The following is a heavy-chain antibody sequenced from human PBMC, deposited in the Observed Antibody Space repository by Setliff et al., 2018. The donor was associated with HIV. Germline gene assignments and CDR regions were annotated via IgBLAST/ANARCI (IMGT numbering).Heavy chain of an antibody. D-gene: IGHD5-12*01. CDR3: ARAHFLVAMTRNWFDP. V-gene: IGHV1-24*01. Sequence: ASVKVSCKVSGYTLTELSMHWVRQAPGKGLEWMGGFDPEDGETIYAQKFQGRVTMTEDTSTNTAHMELIRPRFDDTAVYYCARAHFLVAMTRNWFDPWGQGTLVTVSS. J-gene: IGHJ5*02. CDR2: FDPEDGET. CDR1: GYTLTELS.